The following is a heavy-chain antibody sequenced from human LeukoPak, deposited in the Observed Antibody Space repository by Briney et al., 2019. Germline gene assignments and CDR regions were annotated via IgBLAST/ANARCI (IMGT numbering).Heavy chain of an antibody. V-gene: IGHV3-21*01. CDR2: INILSNYI. Sequence: GGSLRLSCAASGFTFSSDSMNCGRHAPGKGQEWVSSINILSNYIYYADSVKGRFTISRDNAKNSLYLQMNSLRADDTAVYYCARDSHSSSWYSEFDYWGQGTLVTVSS. CDR3: ARDSHSSSWYSEFDY. D-gene: IGHD6-13*01. CDR1: GFTFSSDS. J-gene: IGHJ4*02.